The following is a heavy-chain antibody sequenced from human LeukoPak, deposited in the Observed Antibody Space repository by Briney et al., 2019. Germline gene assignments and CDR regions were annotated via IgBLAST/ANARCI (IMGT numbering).Heavy chain of an antibody. D-gene: IGHD5-12*01. Sequence: GGSLRLSCAASGFTFSSYSMNWVRQAPGKGLEWVSSISSSSSYIYYADSVKGRFTISRDNAKNSLYLQMNSLRAEDTAVYYCARGPLYSGYDYYYFDYWCQGTLVTVSS. J-gene: IGHJ4*02. V-gene: IGHV3-21*01. CDR2: ISSSSSYI. CDR3: ARGPLYSGYDYYYFDY. CDR1: GFTFSSYS.